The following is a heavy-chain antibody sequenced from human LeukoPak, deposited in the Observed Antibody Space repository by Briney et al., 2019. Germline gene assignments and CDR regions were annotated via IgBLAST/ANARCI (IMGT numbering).Heavy chain of an antibody. CDR3: TIGGASGSLAH. CDR2: TYTSGDT. J-gene: IGHJ4*02. V-gene: IGHV4-4*07. D-gene: IGHD6-13*01. CDR1: RASISDNY. Sequence: SETLSLTCTVSRASISDNYWSWSLQPAGKALEWIGRTYTSGDTNYNPSLKSRARVSVDTSKNQFYLSLTYVTAADTAVYYCTIGGASGSLAHWGPGTLVTVSS.